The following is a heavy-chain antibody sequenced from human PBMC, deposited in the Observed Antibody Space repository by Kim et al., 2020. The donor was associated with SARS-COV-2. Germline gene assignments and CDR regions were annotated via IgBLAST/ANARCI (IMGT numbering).Heavy chain of an antibody. J-gene: IGHJ4*02. CDR1: GYTFTTYS. Sequence: ASVKVSCKASGYTFTTYSMYWVRQAPGQRLEWMGWINAGNGNTQSSQNFQGRVTITRDTSASTAYMELSSLSSEDTAVYYCARVTSVVSDTSGGYFDYWGQGTLVTVSS. D-gene: IGHD3-22*01. V-gene: IGHV1-3*01. CDR2: INAGNGNT. CDR3: ARVTSVVSDTSGGYFDY.